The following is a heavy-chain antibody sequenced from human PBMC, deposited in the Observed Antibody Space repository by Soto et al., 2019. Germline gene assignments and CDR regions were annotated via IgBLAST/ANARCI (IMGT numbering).Heavy chain of an antibody. Sequence: GGSLRLSCAASGFTFSSYSMNWVRQAPGKGLEWVSSISSSSSYIYYADSVKGRFTISRDNAKNSLYLQMNSLRAEDTAVYYCARDRGYSYGSPYGMDVWGQGTTVTVSS. CDR2: ISSSSSYI. D-gene: IGHD5-18*01. J-gene: IGHJ6*02. CDR3: ARDRGYSYGSPYGMDV. CDR1: GFTFSSYS. V-gene: IGHV3-21*01.